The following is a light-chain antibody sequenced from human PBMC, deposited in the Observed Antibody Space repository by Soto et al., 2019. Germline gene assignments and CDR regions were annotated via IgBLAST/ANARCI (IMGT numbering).Light chain of an antibody. CDR3: QKRSNWPIT. V-gene: IGKV3-11*01. CDR1: PSVSSY. Sequence: EIVLTQSPATLSLSPGERAXLSXRASPSVSSYLAWYQQKPGQAPRRLIYDASNRATGIPARFRGSGSGTDFTLTISSLEPEDFAVYYCQKRSNWPITFGQGTRLEI. CDR2: DAS. J-gene: IGKJ5*01.